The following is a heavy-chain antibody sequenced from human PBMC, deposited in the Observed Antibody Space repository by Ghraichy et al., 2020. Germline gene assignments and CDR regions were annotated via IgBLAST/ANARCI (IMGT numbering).Heavy chain of an antibody. CDR2: ISTDGKSG. CDR1: GFTFGTCA. J-gene: IGHJ4*02. D-gene: IGHD2-2*01. Sequence: GGSLRLSCAASGFTFGTCAMSWVRQAPGKGLEWVSAISTDGKSGYYVDSVKGRFTISSDNSKSTLFLQMNSLRAEDTAVYYCAKGSTYSRPYYFDYWGQGSMVAVSS. V-gene: IGHV3-23*01. CDR3: AKGSTYSRPYYFDY.